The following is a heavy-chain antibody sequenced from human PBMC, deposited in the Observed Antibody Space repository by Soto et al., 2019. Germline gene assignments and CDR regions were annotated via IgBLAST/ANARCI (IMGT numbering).Heavy chain of an antibody. V-gene: IGHV3-7*03. Sequence: EVQLVESGGGLVQPGGSLRLSCVGSGFTFGKYWMDWLRQTPGKGLEWVANIKQDGSEKFYVDSVRGRFTISRDNAKNSVYLEMNRLRDEDTGVYYCAREEESVGSPPSGFHPWGQGVQVPVSS. CDR1: GFTFGKYW. D-gene: IGHD3-10*01. J-gene: IGHJ5*02. CDR3: AREEESVGSPPSGFHP. CDR2: IKQDGSEK.